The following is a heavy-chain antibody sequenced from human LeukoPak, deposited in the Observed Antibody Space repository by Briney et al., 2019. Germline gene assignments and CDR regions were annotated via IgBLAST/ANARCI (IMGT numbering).Heavy chain of an antibody. CDR2: ISYDGSNK. CDR3: AKGDTSDYYDSSGYYAADY. Sequence: GGSLRLSCADSGFTFSSYWMSWVRQAPGKGLEWVAVISYDGSNKYYADSVKGRFTISRDNSKNTLYLQMNSLRAEDTAVYYCAKGDTSDYYDSSGYYAADYWGQGTLVTVSS. D-gene: IGHD3-22*01. J-gene: IGHJ4*02. V-gene: IGHV3-30*18. CDR1: GFTFSSYW.